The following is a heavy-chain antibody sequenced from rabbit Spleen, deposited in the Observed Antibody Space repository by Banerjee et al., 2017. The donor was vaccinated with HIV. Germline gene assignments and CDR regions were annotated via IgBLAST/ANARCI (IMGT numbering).Heavy chain of an antibody. J-gene: IGHJ6*01. D-gene: IGHD8-1*01. CDR2: IYNGDGNA. CDR3: ARDTGSSFSSYGMDL. CDR1: GFTISNSYW. V-gene: IGHV1S47*01. Sequence: QEQLVESGGGLVQPEGSLTLTCKASGFTISNSYWLCRVRQAPGKGLEWIACIYNGDGNAYYANWAKGRFTISRENAQNTVFLQMTSLTAADTATYFCARDTGSSFSSYGMDLWGPGTLVTVS.